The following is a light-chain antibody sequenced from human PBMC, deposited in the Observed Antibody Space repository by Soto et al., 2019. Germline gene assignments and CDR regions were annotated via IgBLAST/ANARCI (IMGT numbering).Light chain of an antibody. J-gene: IGLJ1*01. CDR3: SSYAGSNSPIV. CDR2: EVS. Sequence: QSALTQPPSASGSPGQSVTISCTGTSSDVGGYNYVSWYQQHPGKAPKLMIYEVSKRPSGVPDRFSGSKSGNTASLTVSGLQAEDEADYYCSSYAGSNSPIVFGTGTKLHRP. CDR1: SSDVGGYNY. V-gene: IGLV2-8*01.